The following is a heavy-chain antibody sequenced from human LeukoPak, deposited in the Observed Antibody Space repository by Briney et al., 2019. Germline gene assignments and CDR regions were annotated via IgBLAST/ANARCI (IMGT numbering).Heavy chain of an antibody. CDR3: ARDGYLAVDY. V-gene: IGHV4-39*07. D-gene: IGHD2-2*03. CDR2: IYYSGNT. CDR1: GGSISSGSYY. J-gene: IGHJ4*02. Sequence: SETLSLTCTVSGGSISSGSYYWSWIRQPPGKGLEWIGNIYYSGNTYYNPSLKSRVAISVDTSKNQFSLKLSSVTAADTAVYYCARDGYLAVDYWGQGTLVTVSS.